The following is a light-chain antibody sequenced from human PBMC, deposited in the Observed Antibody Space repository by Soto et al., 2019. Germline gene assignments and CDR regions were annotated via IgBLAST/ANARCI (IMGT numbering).Light chain of an antibody. Sequence: DIQMTQSPSTLSGSVGDRVTITCRASQTISSWLAWYQQKPGKAHKLLIYKASTLKSGVPSRFSGSGSGTEFTLTISSLQPDDFATYYCQQYRTYTPRTFGQGTKVDIK. V-gene: IGKV1-5*03. CDR2: KAS. J-gene: IGKJ1*01. CDR1: QTISSW. CDR3: QQYRTYTPRT.